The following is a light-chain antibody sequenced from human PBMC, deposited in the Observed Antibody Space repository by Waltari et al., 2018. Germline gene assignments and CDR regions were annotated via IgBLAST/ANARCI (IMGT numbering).Light chain of an antibody. CDR1: QSVSRA. CDR2: DAF. J-gene: IGKJ1*01. Sequence: EIVLTQSPGTLSLSPGERATLSCRASQSVSRALAWYQQTPGQAPRLLIYDAFKRAAGIPDRFSGSGTGTDFSLTISRLEPEEFAVDYCQMYVRFPATFGQGTTVEIK. V-gene: IGKV3D-20*02. CDR3: QMYVRFPAT.